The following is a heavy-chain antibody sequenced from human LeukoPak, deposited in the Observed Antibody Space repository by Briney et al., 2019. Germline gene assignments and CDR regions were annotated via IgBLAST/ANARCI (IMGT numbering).Heavy chain of an antibody. J-gene: IGHJ4*02. V-gene: IGHV3-23*01. CDR1: GFSISNSA. CDR3: AKGAYDYIEMGYFDY. CDR2: IIASSGST. Sequence: GGSLRLSCAASGFSISNSAMSWVRQAPGKGLEWVSLIIASSGSTFYADSVKGRLTISRDNSKNTLFLQMNSLRAEDTAVYYCAKGAYDYIEMGYFDYWGQGTLVTVSS. D-gene: IGHD5-12*01.